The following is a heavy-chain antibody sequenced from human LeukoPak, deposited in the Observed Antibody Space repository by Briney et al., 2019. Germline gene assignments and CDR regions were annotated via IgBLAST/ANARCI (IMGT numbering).Heavy chain of an antibody. V-gene: IGHV3-30*18. CDR1: GFTFSSYG. Sequence: GGPLRLSCAASGFTFSSYGMHWVRQAPGKGLEWVAVISYDGSNKYYADSVKGRFTISRDNSKNTLYLQMNSLRAEDTAVYYCAKDRDWYYFDYWGQGTLVTVSS. CDR2: ISYDGSNK. CDR3: AKDRDWYYFDY. D-gene: IGHD5-24*01. J-gene: IGHJ4*02.